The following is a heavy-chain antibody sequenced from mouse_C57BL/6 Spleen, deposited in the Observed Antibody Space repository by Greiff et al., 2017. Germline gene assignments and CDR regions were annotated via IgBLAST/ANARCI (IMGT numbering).Heavy chain of an antibody. J-gene: IGHJ2*01. CDR3: ARSWMVRYYFDY. CDR1: GYSFTGYY. D-gene: IGHD2-3*01. Sequence: DVQLQESGPELVKPGASVKISCKASGYSFTGYYMNWVKQSPEKSLEWIGEINPSTGGTTYNQKFKAKATLTVDKSSSTAYMQLKSLTSEDSAVYDCARSWMVRYYFDYWGQGTTLTVSS. V-gene: IGHV1-42*01. CDR2: INPSTGGT.